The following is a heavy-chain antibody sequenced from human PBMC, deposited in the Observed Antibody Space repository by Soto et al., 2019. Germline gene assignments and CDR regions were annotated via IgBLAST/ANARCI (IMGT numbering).Heavy chain of an antibody. CDR1: GFTFSSYA. D-gene: IGHD7-27*01. V-gene: IGHV3-23*01. CDR2: ISANGGTT. Sequence: GWSLRLSCVASGFTFSSYAMSLVRKAPGKGLEWVSAISANGGTTYYIDYVKGRFTISRDNSKNTVYLQMNSLRAEDTAIYYCANGGTGEGYFDNWGQGALVTVSS. J-gene: IGHJ4*02. CDR3: ANGGTGEGYFDN.